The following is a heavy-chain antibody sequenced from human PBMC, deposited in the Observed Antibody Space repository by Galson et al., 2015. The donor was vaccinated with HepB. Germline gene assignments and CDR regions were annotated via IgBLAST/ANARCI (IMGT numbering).Heavy chain of an antibody. CDR1: GFTFNKHA. D-gene: IGHD5-12*01. CDR2: VSGGGAYT. CDR3: AKVAYEYSGKYWGFDH. Sequence: SLRLSCAASGFTFNKHAMSWVRQAPGKGLEWVAVVSGGGAYTFYADSVKGRFTISRDNWKNTLYLQMKGLRADDTALYYCAKVAYEYSGKYWGFDHWGQGALVTVSS. J-gene: IGHJ4*02. V-gene: IGHV3-23*01.